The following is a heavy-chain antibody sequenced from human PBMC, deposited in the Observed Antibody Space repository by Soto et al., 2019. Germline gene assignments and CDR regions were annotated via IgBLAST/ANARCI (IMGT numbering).Heavy chain of an antibody. CDR1: GGTFSSYA. CDR2: IIPIFGTA. Sequence: QVQLVQSGAEVKKPGSSVKVSCKASGGTFSSYAISWVRQAPGQGLEWMGGIIPIFGTANYAQKFQGRVTITADESTSTAYMELSSLRSEDTAVYNCARNRYCISTSCYRASFDIWGQGTMVTVSS. D-gene: IGHD2-2*01. CDR3: ARNRYCISTSCYRASFDI. V-gene: IGHV1-69*12. J-gene: IGHJ3*02.